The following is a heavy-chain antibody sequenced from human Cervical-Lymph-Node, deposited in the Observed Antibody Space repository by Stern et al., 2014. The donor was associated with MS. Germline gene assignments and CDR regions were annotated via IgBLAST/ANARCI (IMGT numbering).Heavy chain of an antibody. Sequence: EMQLVESGGGLVKPGGSLKLSCEASGFTFSSAWLSWVHQAPGKGLEWVGRIKSKTDDETPDYAAPVKGRFTISKDESKNTLYLLMNALKTEDTAVYYCSTEYHYYGLDVWGQGTTVTVSS. CDR1: GFTFSSAW. D-gene: IGHD3-22*01. CDR3: STEYHYYGLDV. CDR2: IKSKTDDETP. J-gene: IGHJ6*02. V-gene: IGHV3-15*01.